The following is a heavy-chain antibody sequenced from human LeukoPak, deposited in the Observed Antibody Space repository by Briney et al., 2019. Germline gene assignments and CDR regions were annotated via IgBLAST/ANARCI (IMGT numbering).Heavy chain of an antibody. CDR3: AKHKEDYGDSCLDDS. D-gene: IGHD4-17*01. V-gene: IGHV3-23*01. Sequence: GGSLRLSCAASGLTFSSHTMNWVRQAPGKGLEYISSVTNGGTTYYADSVKGRFTISRDNSKNTLYLQMSSLRAEDTAVYYCAKHKEDYGDSCLDDSWGQGALVTVSS. CDR1: GLTFSSHT. CDR2: VTNGGTT. J-gene: IGHJ5*01.